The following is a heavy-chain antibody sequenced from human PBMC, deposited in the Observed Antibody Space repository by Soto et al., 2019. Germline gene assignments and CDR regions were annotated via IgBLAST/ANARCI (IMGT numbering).Heavy chain of an antibody. D-gene: IGHD3-9*01. Sequence: QVQLVESGGGVVQPGRSLRLSCAASGFTFSSYGMHWVRQAPGKGLEWVAVIWYDGSNKYYADSVKGRFTISRDNSKNTLYLQMNTLRAEDTAVYYCAREPYYDSLTGALDYWGQGTLVTVSS. CDR2: IWYDGSNK. V-gene: IGHV3-33*01. J-gene: IGHJ4*02. CDR3: AREPYYDSLTGALDY. CDR1: GFTFSSYG.